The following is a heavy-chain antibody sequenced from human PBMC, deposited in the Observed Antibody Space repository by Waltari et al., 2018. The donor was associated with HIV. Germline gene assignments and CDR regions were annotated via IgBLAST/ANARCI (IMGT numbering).Heavy chain of an antibody. Sequence: QVQLQESGPGRVTPSETLSLTCTVSGGSIGSYYWNWLRQPPGKGLEWIGDIHYSGSTNYNPSRESRVTISVDTSKNQFSLKLSSVTAADTAVYYCARAVVGATSPFDYWGQGTLVNVSS. CDR3: ARAVVGATSPFDY. CDR1: GGSIGSYY. V-gene: IGHV4-59*01. D-gene: IGHD1-26*01. CDR2: IHYSGST. J-gene: IGHJ4*02.